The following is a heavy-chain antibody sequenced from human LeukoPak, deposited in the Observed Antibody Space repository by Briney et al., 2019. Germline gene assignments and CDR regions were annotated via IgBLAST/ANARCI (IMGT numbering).Heavy chain of an antibody. Sequence: SGTLSLTCTVPGGSISSSSYYWVWIRQPPGKGLEWIGSIYYSGSTYYNPSLKSRVTISVDTSKNQFSLELTSVTAADTAVYYCARHSGSGSYHSPFGNWGQGTLVTVSS. J-gene: IGHJ4*02. D-gene: IGHD3-10*01. CDR1: GGSISSSSYY. CDR2: IYYSGST. CDR3: ARHSGSGSYHSPFGN. V-gene: IGHV4-39*01.